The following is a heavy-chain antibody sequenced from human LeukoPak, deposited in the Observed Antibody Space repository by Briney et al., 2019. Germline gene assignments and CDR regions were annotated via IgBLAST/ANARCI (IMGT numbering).Heavy chain of an antibody. D-gene: IGHD6-19*01. CDR3: ARESQWSYYDY. J-gene: IGHJ4*02. CDR2: ISGSGGST. CDR1: GFTFSSYA. Sequence: GGTLRLFCAASGFTFSSYAMNWVRQAPGKGLEWVSAISGSGGSTYYADSVKRRFTISRDNSKNTLYLQMNSLRAEDTAVYYCARESQWSYYDYWGQGTLVTVSS. V-gene: IGHV3-23*01.